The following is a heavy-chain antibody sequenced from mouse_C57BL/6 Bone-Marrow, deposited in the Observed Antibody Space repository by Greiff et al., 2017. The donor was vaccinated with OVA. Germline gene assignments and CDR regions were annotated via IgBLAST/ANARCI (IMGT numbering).Heavy chain of an antibody. CDR3: ARDAYDYDERGAMDD. J-gene: IGHJ4*01. Sequence: EVKVVESGGGLVQSGRSLRLSCATSGFTFSDFYMEWVRQAPGKGLEWIAASRNKANDYTTEYSASVKGRFIVSRDTSQSILYLQMNALRAEDTAIYYCARDAYDYDERGAMDDWGQGTSVTVSS. CDR2: SRNKANDYTT. CDR1: GFTFSDFY. V-gene: IGHV7-1*01. D-gene: IGHD2-4*01.